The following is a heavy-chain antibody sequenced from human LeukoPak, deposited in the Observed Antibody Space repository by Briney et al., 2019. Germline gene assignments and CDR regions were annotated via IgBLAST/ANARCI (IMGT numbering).Heavy chain of an antibody. CDR1: DGSINSYY. CDR3: ARGRSNYYGMDV. J-gene: IGHJ6*02. V-gene: IGHV4-59*01. CDR2: IYYNGNT. D-gene: IGHD1-26*01. Sequence: SETLSLTCFVSDGSINSYYWNWIRRPPGKGLEWIGYIYYNGNTNYSPSLKSRVTMSVDTSKNLFSLKVSSVTAADTAVYYCARGRSNYYGMDVWGQGTTVTVSS.